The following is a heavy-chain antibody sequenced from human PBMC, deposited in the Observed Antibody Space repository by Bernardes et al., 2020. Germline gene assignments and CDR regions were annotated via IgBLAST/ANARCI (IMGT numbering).Heavy chain of an antibody. V-gene: IGHV4-39*01. CDR2: IYYSGST. CDR1: GDSISSSSYY. Sequence: SETLSLTCTVSGDSISSSSYYWGWIRQPPGKGLEWIGSIYYSGSTYYSPSLKSRLTISVDTSKNQFSLKLSSVIAADTAVYYCARHPRLGQYWQARFFDHWGQGTLVTVSS. CDR3: ARHPRLGQYWQARFFDH. J-gene: IGHJ4*02. D-gene: IGHD2-8*02.